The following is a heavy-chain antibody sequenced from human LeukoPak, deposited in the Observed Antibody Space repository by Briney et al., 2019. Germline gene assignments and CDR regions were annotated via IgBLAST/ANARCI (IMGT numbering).Heavy chain of an antibody. V-gene: IGHV4-59*01. D-gene: IGHD2-2*01. J-gene: IGHJ4*02. CDR3: ARGQRLFDF. CDR2: IYHSGST. Sequence: PSETLSLTCTVSGTSISNYYWSWIRQPPGKGLEWIGYIYHSGSTNYNPSLKSRGTISVDTSKNQFSLKLSSVTAADTAVYYCARGQRLFDFWGQGTLVTVSS. CDR1: GTSISNYY.